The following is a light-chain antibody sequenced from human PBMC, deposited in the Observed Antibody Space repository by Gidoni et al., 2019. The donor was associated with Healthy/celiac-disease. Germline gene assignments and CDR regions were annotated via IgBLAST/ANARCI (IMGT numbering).Light chain of an antibody. J-gene: IGKJ4*01. CDR2: GAS. V-gene: IGKV3-15*01. CDR3: QQYNNWPV. Sequence: EIVMTQSPATLSVSPGERATLSCRASQSVSSNLAWYQQKPGQAPRLLIYGASTRATGIPARFSGSVSGTEFTLTISSLQSEDFAVYYCQQYNNWPVFGGGTKVEIK. CDR1: QSVSSN.